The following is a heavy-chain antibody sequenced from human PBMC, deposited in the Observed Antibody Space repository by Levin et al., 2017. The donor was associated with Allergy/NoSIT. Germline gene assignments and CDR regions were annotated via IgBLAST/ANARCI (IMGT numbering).Heavy chain of an antibody. CDR1: GFTFSDYY. CDR3: GRGTFGVVDP. D-gene: IGHD3-3*01. J-gene: IGHJ5*02. Sequence: GGSLRLSCLASGFTFSDYYMTWIRQAPGKGLEWVSYISSAGDSKYYADSVQGRFTISRDNAKNLLSLQMNTLRPDDAAVYYCGRGTFGVVDPWGQGTLVTVSS. V-gene: IGHV3-11*01. CDR2: ISSAGDSK.